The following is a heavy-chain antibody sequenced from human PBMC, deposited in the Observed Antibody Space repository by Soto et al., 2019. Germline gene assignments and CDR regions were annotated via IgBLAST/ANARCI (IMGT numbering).Heavy chain of an antibody. CDR3: ARSMTTVVTLDY. CDR1: GGSISSSSYY. Sequence: QLQLQESGPGLVKPSETLSLTCTVSGGSISSSSYYWGWIRQPPGKGLEWIGSIYYSGSTYYNPSLKSRVTISVDTCKNQFSQKLSSVTAADTAVYYCARSMTTVVTLDYWGQGTLVTVSS. V-gene: IGHV4-39*01. J-gene: IGHJ4*02. CDR2: IYYSGST. D-gene: IGHD4-17*01.